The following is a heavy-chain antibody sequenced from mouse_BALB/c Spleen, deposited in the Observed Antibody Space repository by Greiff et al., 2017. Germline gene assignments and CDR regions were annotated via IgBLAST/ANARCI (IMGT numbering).Heavy chain of an antibody. D-gene: IGHD2-1*01. CDR2: ISTYYGNT. V-gene: IGHV1S137*01. Sequence: QVQLKESGPELVRPGVSVKISCKGSSYTFTDYAMHWVKQSHAKSLEWIGVISTYYGNTNYNQKFKGKATMTVDKSSSTAYMELARLTSEDSAVYYCARGNHAMDYWGQGTSVTVSS. CDR3: ARGNHAMDY. CDR1: SYTFTDYA. J-gene: IGHJ4*01.